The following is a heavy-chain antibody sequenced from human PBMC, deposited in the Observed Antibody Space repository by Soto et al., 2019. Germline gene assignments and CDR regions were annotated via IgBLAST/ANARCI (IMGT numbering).Heavy chain of an antibody. J-gene: IGHJ6*03. V-gene: IGHV4-39*07. CDR1: GGSISSSSYY. CDR2: IYYSGST. D-gene: IGHD1-20*01. CDR3: ARGNWNDEKYYYYYYMDV. Sequence: PSETLSLTCTVSGGSISSSSYYWGWIRQPPGKGLEWIGSIYYSGSTNYNPSLKSRVTISVDTSKNQFSLKLSSVTAADTAVYYCARGNWNDEKYYYYYYMDVWGKGTTVTVSS.